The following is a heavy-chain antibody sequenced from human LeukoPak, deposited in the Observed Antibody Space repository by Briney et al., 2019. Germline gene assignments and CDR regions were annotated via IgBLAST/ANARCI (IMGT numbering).Heavy chain of an antibody. D-gene: IGHD5-18*01. CDR2: ISWNSASV. Sequence: PGGSLRLSCAAFGFTSVDYAMHWVRQAPGKGLEWVAGISWNSASVGYAGSVKGRFTISRDNAKNSLYLQMNSLRPDDTALYYCAEDMDAWIPTGRGMDVWGKGTTVTVSS. CDR3: AEDMDAWIPTGRGMDV. J-gene: IGHJ6*03. CDR1: GFTSVDYA. V-gene: IGHV3-9*02.